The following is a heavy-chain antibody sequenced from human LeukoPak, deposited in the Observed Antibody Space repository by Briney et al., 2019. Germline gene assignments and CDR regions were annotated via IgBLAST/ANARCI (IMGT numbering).Heavy chain of an antibody. CDR3: AMQVGIYGDYNNWFDP. V-gene: IGHV4-59*08. Sequence: SETLSLTCTVSGASLNNYYWNWVRQPPGKELEWIGNVDYSGNTRHNPSLKSRVTISLDISKNHFSLRLSSVAAADTAVYYCAMQVGIYGDYNNWFDPWGQGARVTVSS. CDR2: VDYSGNT. J-gene: IGHJ5*02. D-gene: IGHD4-17*01. CDR1: GASLNNYY.